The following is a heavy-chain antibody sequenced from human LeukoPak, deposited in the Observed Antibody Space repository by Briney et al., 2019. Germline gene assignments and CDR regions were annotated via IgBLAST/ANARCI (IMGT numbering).Heavy chain of an antibody. J-gene: IGHJ6*04. D-gene: IGHD6-6*01. Sequence: RSSETLSLTCAVHGGSFSGYYWSWIRHPPGKGLEWIGEINHSGSTNYNPSLKSRVTISVDTSKNQFSLKLSSVTAADTAVYYCARVGSSSSRMLDVWGKGTTVTVSS. CDR1: GGSFSGYY. V-gene: IGHV4-34*01. CDR2: INHSGST. CDR3: ARVGSSSSRMLDV.